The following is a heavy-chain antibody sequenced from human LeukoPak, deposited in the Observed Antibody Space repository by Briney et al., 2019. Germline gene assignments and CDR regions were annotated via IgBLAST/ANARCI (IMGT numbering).Heavy chain of an antibody. Sequence: SETLSLTCAVYGGSFSGYYWSWIRQPPGKGLEWIGEINHSGSTYYNPSLKSRVTISVDTSKNQFSLKLSSVTAADTAVYYCARGSSSWFSYGMDVWGQGTTVTVSS. CDR1: GGSFSGYY. CDR2: INHSGST. J-gene: IGHJ6*02. D-gene: IGHD6-13*01. CDR3: ARGSSSWFSYGMDV. V-gene: IGHV4-34*09.